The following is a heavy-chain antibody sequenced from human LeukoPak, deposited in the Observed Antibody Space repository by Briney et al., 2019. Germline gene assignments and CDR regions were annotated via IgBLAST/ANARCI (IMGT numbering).Heavy chain of an antibody. Sequence: ASVKVSCKSSGFTFADEYIHWVRQAPGQGLEWMGWINPYSGAINYAQKFQGRVTLTRDTSISTAYMELSRLTSGDTAVYYCARDPKSQLLLDYWGQGTLVTVSS. D-gene: IGHD2-2*01. CDR1: GFTFADEY. V-gene: IGHV1-2*02. CDR3: ARDPKSQLLLDY. CDR2: INPYSGAI. J-gene: IGHJ4*02.